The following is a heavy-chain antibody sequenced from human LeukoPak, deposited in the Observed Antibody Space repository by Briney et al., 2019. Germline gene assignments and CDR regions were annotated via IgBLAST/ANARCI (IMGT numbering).Heavy chain of an antibody. Sequence: PGGSLRLSCAASGFTFSSYTMNWVRQAPGKGLEWVSSITSSSSYIYYADSVMGRFTISRDNANNSLYLQMNSLRAEDTAVYYCARDGSGRVPEMSAPDYWGQGTLVTVSS. D-gene: IGHD3-10*01. CDR2: ITSSSSYI. J-gene: IGHJ4*02. CDR3: ARDGSGRVPEMSAPDY. CDR1: GFTFSSYT. V-gene: IGHV3-21*01.